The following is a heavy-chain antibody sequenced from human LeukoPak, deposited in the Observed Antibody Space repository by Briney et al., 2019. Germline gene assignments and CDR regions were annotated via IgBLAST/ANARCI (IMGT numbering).Heavy chain of an antibody. J-gene: IGHJ4*02. Sequence: GASVKVSCKASGYTFTSYDINWVRQATGQGLEWMGWMNPNSGNTGYAQKFLGRVTMTRNTSIGTAYMELSSLRSEDTAVYYCARFVIAAAGTDYWGQGTLVTVSS. D-gene: IGHD6-13*01. CDR2: MNPNSGNT. V-gene: IGHV1-8*01. CDR1: GYTFTSYD. CDR3: ARFVIAAAGTDY.